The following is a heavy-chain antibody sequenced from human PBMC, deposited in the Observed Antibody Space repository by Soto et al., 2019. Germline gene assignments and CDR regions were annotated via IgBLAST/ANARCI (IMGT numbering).Heavy chain of an antibody. D-gene: IGHD6-19*01. CDR1: GGSFSGYY. V-gene: IGHV4-34*01. CDR2: INHSGST. Sequence: QVRLQQWGAGLLKPSETLSLTCAVYGGSFSGYYWSWIRQPPGKGLEWIGEINHSGSTNYNPSLKSQVTISADTSKNQFSLKLSSVTAADTGVYYCARGSSGWYHSRTSVGPWGQGTLGTVSS. J-gene: IGHJ5*02. CDR3: ARGSSGWYHSRTSVGP.